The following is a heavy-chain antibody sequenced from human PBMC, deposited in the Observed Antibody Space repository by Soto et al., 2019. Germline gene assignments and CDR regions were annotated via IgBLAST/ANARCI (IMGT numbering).Heavy chain of an antibody. J-gene: IGHJ4*02. V-gene: IGHV3-48*01. CDR2: ISSSGGTI. Sequence: EVQLVESGGGLVQPGGSLRLSCAASGFTFSSYIMNWVRQAPGKGQEWVSYISSSGGTIYYADSVKGRFTISRDNANNSQNLQMTNLSVEDTAVYYCASAGQTRYCSGDSCYSLDSWGQGTLVTVSS. D-gene: IGHD2-15*01. CDR1: GFTFSSYI. CDR3: ASAGQTRYCSGDSCYSLDS.